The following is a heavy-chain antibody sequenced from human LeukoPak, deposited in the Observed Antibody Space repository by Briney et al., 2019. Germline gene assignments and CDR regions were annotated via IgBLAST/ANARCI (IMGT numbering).Heavy chain of an antibody. V-gene: IGHV3-9*01. Sequence: GRSLRLSCAASGFTFDDYAMHWVRQAPGKGLEWVSGISWNSGSIGYADSVKGRFTISRDNAKNSLYLQMNSLRAEDTALYYCAKGGDGYGSMFDAFDIWGQGTMVTVSS. D-gene: IGHD5-24*01. CDR1: GFTFDDYA. J-gene: IGHJ3*02. CDR2: ISWNSGSI. CDR3: AKGGDGYGSMFDAFDI.